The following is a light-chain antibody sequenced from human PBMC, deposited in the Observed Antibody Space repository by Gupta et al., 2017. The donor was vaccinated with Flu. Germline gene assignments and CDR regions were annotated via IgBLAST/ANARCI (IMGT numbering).Light chain of an antibody. V-gene: IGLV1-40*01. CDR2: GSS. CDR1: SSNIGAGYD. CDR3: QSYDSSHVV. Sequence: QSVLTQPPSVSGAPGQRVTISCTGSSSNIGAGYDVHWYQHLPGTAPKLLIYGSSNRPSGVPDRFSSSKSTTSASLAITGLQAEDEADYYCQSYDSSHVVFGGGTKLTVL. J-gene: IGLJ2*01.